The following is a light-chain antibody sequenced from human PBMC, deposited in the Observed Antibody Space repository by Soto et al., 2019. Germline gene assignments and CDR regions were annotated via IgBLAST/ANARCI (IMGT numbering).Light chain of an antibody. V-gene: IGKV3-11*01. Sequence: EIVLTQSPATLSLSPGERATLSCRVSQSISNYLACYQHRPGQAPRLLIYDASTRSTGITARFSGSGSGTDFALTISRLAPEDFAVHCCQLRSNWPPTWTFGQGTKVEIK. CDR2: DAS. J-gene: IGKJ1*01. CDR3: QLRSNWPPTWT. CDR1: QSISNY.